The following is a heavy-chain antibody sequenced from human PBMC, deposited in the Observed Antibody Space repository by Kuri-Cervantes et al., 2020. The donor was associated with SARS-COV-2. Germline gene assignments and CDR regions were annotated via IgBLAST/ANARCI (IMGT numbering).Heavy chain of an antibody. J-gene: IGHJ6*03. V-gene: IGHV1-69*13. CDR2: IIPFFGTP. Sequence: SVKVSCKASGGTFTTYGFTWVRQAPGQGLEWMGGIIPFFGTPNYAQKFQGRVTITADESTSTAYMELRSLRSDDTAVYYCARTGSSSVGYYYYYMDVWGKGTTVTVSS. D-gene: IGHD6-6*01. CDR1: GGTFTTYG. CDR3: ARTGSSSVGYYYYYMDV.